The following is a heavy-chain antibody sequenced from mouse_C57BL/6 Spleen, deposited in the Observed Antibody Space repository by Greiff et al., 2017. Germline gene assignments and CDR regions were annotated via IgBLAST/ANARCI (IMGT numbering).Heavy chain of an antibody. V-gene: IGHV14-1*01. CDR3: TKTTVVATRDAMDY. J-gene: IGHJ4*01. D-gene: IGHD1-1*01. CDR1: GFNIKDYY. CDR2: IDPEDGDT. Sequence: VQLQQSGAELVRPWASVKLSCTASGFNIKDYYMHWVKQRPEQGLEWIGRIDPEDGDTEYAPKFQGKATMTADTSSNTAYLQLSSLTSEDTAVXYCTKTTVVATRDAMDYWGQGTSVTVSS.